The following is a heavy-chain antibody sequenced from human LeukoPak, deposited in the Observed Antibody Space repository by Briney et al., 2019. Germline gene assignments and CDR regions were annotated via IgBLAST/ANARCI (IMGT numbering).Heavy chain of an antibody. CDR1: SGSISSNNYY. Sequence: SETLSLTCTASSGSISSNNYYWGWIRQPPGKGLEWIGSIYYTGSTFYNPSLKSRVTMSLDALKNQFTLKVTSVTATDTAVYYCARLLSYDGLTENFYKYYMDVWGKGTTVTVSS. CDR2: IYYTGST. CDR3: ARLLSYDGLTENFYKYYMDV. J-gene: IGHJ6*03. D-gene: IGHD3-9*01. V-gene: IGHV4-39*01.